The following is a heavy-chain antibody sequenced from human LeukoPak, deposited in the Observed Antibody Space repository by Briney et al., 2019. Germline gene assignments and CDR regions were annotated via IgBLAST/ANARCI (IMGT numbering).Heavy chain of an antibody. CDR1: GFTFSSYA. CDR2: ISYDGNNK. Sequence: PGGSLRLSCAASGFTFSSYAMPWVRQAPGKGLEWVAVISYDGNNKYYADSVKGRFTISRDNSKNTLYLQMNSLRAEDTAVFYCARDPGGISIFGVVSYWGQGTLVTVSS. D-gene: IGHD3-3*01. V-gene: IGHV3-30-3*01. CDR3: ARDPGGISIFGVVSY. J-gene: IGHJ4*02.